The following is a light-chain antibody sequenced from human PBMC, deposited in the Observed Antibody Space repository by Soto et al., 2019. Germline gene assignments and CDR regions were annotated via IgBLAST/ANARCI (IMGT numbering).Light chain of an antibody. V-gene: IGKV2-28*01. Sequence: EIVMTQSPLSLPVTPGEPASISCRSSQSLLQSNGNNQLGWVLQKPGQSPQLLMYLGSSRASEVPDRFSGSGSGTDFTLKISRVEPEDVGVYYCMQVLQTPPTFGGGTKVEIK. CDR1: QSLLQSNGNNQ. CDR2: LGS. J-gene: IGKJ4*01. CDR3: MQVLQTPPT.